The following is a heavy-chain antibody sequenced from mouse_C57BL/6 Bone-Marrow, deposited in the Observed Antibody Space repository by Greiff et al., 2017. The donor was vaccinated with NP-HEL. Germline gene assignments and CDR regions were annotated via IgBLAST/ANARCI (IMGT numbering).Heavy chain of an antibody. J-gene: IGHJ4*01. CDR1: GYTFTDYY. Sequence: VKLQESGAELVRPGASVKLSCKASGYTFTDYYINWVKQRPGQGLEWIARIYPGSGNTYYNEKFKGKATLTAEKSSSTAYMQLSSLTSEDSAVYFCARERWFPTMDYWGQGTSVTVSS. CDR2: IYPGSGNT. CDR3: ARERWFPTMDY. D-gene: IGHD2-3*01. V-gene: IGHV1-76*01.